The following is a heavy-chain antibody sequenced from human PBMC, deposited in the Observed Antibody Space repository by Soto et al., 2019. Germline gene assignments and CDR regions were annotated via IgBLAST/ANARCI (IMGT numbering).Heavy chain of an antibody. CDR1: GGSISSGGYS. D-gene: IGHD3-22*01. Sequence: SETLSLTCAVSGGSISSGGYSWSWIRQPPGKGLEWIGYIYHSGSTYYNPSLKSRVTISVDRSKNQFSLKLSSVTAADTAVYYCARERSSGYLDYGMDVWGQGTTVTVSS. CDR3: ARERSSGYLDYGMDV. J-gene: IGHJ6*02. V-gene: IGHV4-30-2*01. CDR2: IYHSGST.